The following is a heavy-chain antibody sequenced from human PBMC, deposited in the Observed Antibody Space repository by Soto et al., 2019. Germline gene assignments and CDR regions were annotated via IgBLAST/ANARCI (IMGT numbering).Heavy chain of an antibody. Sequence: QVQLVQSGAEVKKPGASVKVSCKASGYTFTSYAMHWVRQAPGQRLEWMGWINTGKGNTKYSQKLQGRVTITSDTSASPAYMELSSLRSEDTAMYYCARAGDDCSAAKCYVIDYWGQGTLVTVSS. CDR2: INTGKGNT. CDR1: GYTFTSYA. D-gene: IGHD2-2*01. CDR3: ARAGDDCSAAKCYVIDY. V-gene: IGHV1-3*04. J-gene: IGHJ4*02.